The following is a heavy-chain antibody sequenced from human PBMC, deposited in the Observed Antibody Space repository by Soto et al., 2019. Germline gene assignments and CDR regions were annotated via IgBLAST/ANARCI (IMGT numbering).Heavy chain of an antibody. J-gene: IGHJ6*02. Sequence: ASVKVSCKASGYTFTSYHMHWVRQAPGQGLEWMGIINPSGGSTSYAQKFQGRVTMTRDTSTSTVYMELSSLRSEDTAVYYCARDGIAAAGTLYYYYGMDVWGQGTTVTVSS. D-gene: IGHD6-13*01. CDR3: ARDGIAAAGTLYYYYGMDV. V-gene: IGHV1-46*01. CDR2: INPSGGST. CDR1: GYTFTSYH.